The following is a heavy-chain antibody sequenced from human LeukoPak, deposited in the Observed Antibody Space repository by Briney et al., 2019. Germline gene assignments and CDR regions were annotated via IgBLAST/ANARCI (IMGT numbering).Heavy chain of an antibody. D-gene: IGHD6-25*01. V-gene: IGHV4-31*03. CDR1: GGSIRSSYYY. CDR2: IYYSGTT. Sequence: SETLSLTCTVSGGSIRSSYYYWGWIRQPPGKSLEWIGYIYYSGTTYYNPSLKSRLTISVDTSKNQFSLKLSSVTAADAAAYYCARSDGYYWGQGTLVTVSS. J-gene: IGHJ4*02. CDR3: ARSDGYY.